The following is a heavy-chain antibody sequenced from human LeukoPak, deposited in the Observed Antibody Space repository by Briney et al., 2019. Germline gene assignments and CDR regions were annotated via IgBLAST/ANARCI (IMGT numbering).Heavy chain of an antibody. Sequence: GGSLRLSCAASGFTFSGSAMHWVRQASGKGLEWVGRIRSKANSYATAYAASVKGRFTISRDDSKNTAYLQMNSLKTEDTAVYYCAREGSYLWFDPWGQGTLVTVSS. CDR3: AREGSYLWFDP. J-gene: IGHJ5*02. CDR2: IRSKANSYAT. V-gene: IGHV3-73*01. D-gene: IGHD3-10*01. CDR1: GFTFSGSA.